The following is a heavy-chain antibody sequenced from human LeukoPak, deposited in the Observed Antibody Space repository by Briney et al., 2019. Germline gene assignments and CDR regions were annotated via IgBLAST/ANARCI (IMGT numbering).Heavy chain of an antibody. CDR1: GFTVSSNY. CDR3: ARELIAAAGTLAFDI. J-gene: IGHJ3*02. V-gene: IGHV3-11*01. Sequence: PGGSLRLSCAVSGFTVSSNYMSWVRQAPGKGLEWVSYISSSGSTIYYADSVKGRFTISRDNAKNSLYLQMNSLRAEDTAVYYCARELIAAAGTLAFDIWGQGTMVTVSS. CDR2: ISSSGSTI. D-gene: IGHD6-13*01.